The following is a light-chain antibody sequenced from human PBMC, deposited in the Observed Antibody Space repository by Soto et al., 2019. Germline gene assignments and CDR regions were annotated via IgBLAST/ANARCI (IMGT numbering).Light chain of an antibody. J-gene: IGKJ2*01. CDR2: DAS. V-gene: IGKV3-11*01. CDR1: QSVSSY. CDR3: QQRSDWPT. Sequence: EIVLTQSPATMSLSPGERATLSCRASQSVSSYLAWYQQKPGQSPRLLIYDASNRATGIPARFSGSGSGTDFTLTINSLEPEDFAVDYCQQRSDWPTFGQGTKLEIK.